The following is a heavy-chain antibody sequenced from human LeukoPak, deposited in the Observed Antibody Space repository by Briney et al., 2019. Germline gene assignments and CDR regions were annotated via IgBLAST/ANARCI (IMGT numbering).Heavy chain of an antibody. CDR2: MRYDGSNR. Sequence: GGSLRLSCAASGFTFGNHGMDWVRQAPGKGLEWVAFMRYDGSNRNYADSVKGRFTISRDNSKNTLYLQMNSLRAEDTAVYYCAKGVKVPLLRYFSYYMDVWGKGTTVTISS. D-gene: IGHD3-9*01. J-gene: IGHJ6*03. CDR3: AKGVKVPLLRYFSYYMDV. CDR1: GFTFGNHG. V-gene: IGHV3-30*02.